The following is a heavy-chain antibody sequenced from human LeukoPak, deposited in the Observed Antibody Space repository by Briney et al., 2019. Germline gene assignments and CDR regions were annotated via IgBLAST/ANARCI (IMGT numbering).Heavy chain of an antibody. D-gene: IGHD3-22*01. CDR3: VRDVGYYDSSGCYLGWFDP. J-gene: IGHJ5*02. V-gene: IGHV7-4-1*02. CDR1: GYTFTSYY. Sequence: ASVKVSCKASGYTFTSYYMHWVRQAPGQGLEWMGWTDSKTGNPTYAQGFTGRFVFSLDTSVRTAYLQINSLKAEDTAVYYCVRDVGYYDSSGCYLGWFDPWGQGTLVTVSS. CDR2: TDSKTGNP.